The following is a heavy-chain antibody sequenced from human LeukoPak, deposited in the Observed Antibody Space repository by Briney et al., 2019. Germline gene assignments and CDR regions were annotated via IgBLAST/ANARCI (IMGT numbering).Heavy chain of an antibody. Sequence: PSETLSLTCAVSGGSISSSNWWSWVRQPPGKGLEWIGEIYHSGSTNYNPSLKSRVTISVDKSKNQFSLKLSSVTAEDTAVYYCARDRDYYDSSGLYYYYGMDVWGQGTTVTVSS. J-gene: IGHJ6*02. V-gene: IGHV4-4*02. CDR1: GGSISSSNW. D-gene: IGHD3-22*01. CDR2: IYHSGST. CDR3: ARDRDYYDSSGLYYYYGMDV.